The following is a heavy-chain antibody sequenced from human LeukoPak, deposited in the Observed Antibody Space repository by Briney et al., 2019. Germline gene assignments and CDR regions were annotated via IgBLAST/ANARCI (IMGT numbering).Heavy chain of an antibody. CDR2: INHSGST. D-gene: IGHD2-21*01. CDR3: ARGRIVQGCYFDY. Sequence: PSETLSLTCAVYGGSFSGYYWSWIRQPPGKGLEWLGEINHSGSTNYNPSLKSRVTISVDTSKNQFSLKLSSVTAADTAVYYCARGRIVQGCYFDYWGQGTLVTVSS. V-gene: IGHV4-34*01. J-gene: IGHJ4*02. CDR1: GGSFSGYY.